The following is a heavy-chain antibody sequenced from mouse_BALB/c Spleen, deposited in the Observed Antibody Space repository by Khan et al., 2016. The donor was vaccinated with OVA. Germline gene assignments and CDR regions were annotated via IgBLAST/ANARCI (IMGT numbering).Heavy chain of an antibody. CDR2: IDPSDSET. D-gene: IGHD2-2*01. V-gene: IGHV1-61*01. CDR3: ARREKYGYDPSWFAY. J-gene: IGHJ3*01. Sequence: QVQLQQPGAELVRPGASVKLSCKASGYTFTSYWMNWVKQRPGHGLEWIGMIDPSDSETHYNQIFKDKATLTVDKSSSTAYMQLSCLTSEDAAVYYCARREKYGYDPSWFAYCGQGTLVTVSA. CDR1: GYTFTSYW.